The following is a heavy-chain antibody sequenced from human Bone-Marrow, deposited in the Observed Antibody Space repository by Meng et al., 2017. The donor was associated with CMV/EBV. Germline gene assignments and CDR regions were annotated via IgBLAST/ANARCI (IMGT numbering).Heavy chain of an antibody. CDR1: GFTFSSYW. V-gene: IGHV3-74*01. CDR2: INSDGSST. Sequence: GGSLRLSCAASGFTFSSYWMHWVRQAPGKGLVWVSRINSDGSSTSYADSVKGRFTISRDNSKNTLYLQMNSLRAEDTAVYYCAKDLSVNQIEWLWGAESDYWGQGTLVTVSS. CDR3: AKDLSVNQIEWLWGAESDY. D-gene: IGHD3-3*01. J-gene: IGHJ4*02.